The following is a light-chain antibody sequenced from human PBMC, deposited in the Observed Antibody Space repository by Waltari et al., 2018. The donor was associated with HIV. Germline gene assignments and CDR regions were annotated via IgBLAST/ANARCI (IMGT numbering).Light chain of an antibody. CDR2: EVN. V-gene: IGLV2-8*01. CDR3: SAYAGSTYV. J-gene: IGLJ1*01. CDR1: TSDVGAYNY. Sequence: QSALTQPPSASGSPGQSVTISCTRTTSDVGAYNYVSWYQQHPGKAPKLMIYEVNKRPSGVPDRFSGSKSGNTASLTVSGLQTEDEADYYCSAYAGSTYVFGTGTTITVL.